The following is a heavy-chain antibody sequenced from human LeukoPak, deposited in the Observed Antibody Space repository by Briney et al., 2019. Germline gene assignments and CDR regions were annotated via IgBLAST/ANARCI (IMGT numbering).Heavy chain of an antibody. D-gene: IGHD3-3*01. CDR3: ARAESDFWSGYYLGY. CDR1: GGSISSGDYY. Sequence: PSQTLSLTCTVSGGSISSGDYYWSWIRQPPGKGLEWIGYIYYSGSTHYNPSLKSRVTISVDTSKNQFSLKLSSVTAADTAVYYCARAESDFWSGYYLGYWGQGTLVTVSS. V-gene: IGHV4-30-4*08. J-gene: IGHJ4*02. CDR2: IYYSGST.